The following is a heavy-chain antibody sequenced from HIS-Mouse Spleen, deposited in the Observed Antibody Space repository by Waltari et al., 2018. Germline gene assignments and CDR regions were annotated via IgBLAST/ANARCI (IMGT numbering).Heavy chain of an antibody. J-gene: IGHJ6*02. CDR1: GGSFSGYY. Sequence: QVQLQQWGAGLLKPSETLSLTCAVYGGSFSGYYWSWIRQPPGKGLEWIGENNHSGSTNYNPSLKSRLTISVDTSKNQFSLKLSSVTAADTAVYYCARAPRDSDYYYYGMDVWGQGTTVTVSS. V-gene: IGHV4-34*01. CDR3: ARAPRDSDYYYYGMDV. CDR2: NNHSGST. D-gene: IGHD1-26*01.